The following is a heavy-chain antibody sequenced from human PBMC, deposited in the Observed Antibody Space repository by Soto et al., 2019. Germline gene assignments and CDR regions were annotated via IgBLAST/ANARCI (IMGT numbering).Heavy chain of an antibody. D-gene: IGHD6-13*01. CDR1: GFTFSGSA. CDR3: TRGLVYYYGMDV. Sequence: HPGGSLRLSCAASGFTFSGSAMHWVRQASGKGLEWVGRIRSKANSYATAYAASVKGRFTISRDDSKNTAYLQMNSLKTEDTAVYYCTRGLVYYYGMDVWGQGTTVTVSS. CDR2: IRSKANSYAT. J-gene: IGHJ6*02. V-gene: IGHV3-73*01.